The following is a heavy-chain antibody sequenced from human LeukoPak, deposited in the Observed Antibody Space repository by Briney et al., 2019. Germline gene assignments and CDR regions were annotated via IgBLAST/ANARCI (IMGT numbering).Heavy chain of an antibody. D-gene: IGHD2-2*02. CDR2: ISGSGGST. J-gene: IGHJ4*02. CDR3: AKVVGYCSSTSCYNY. V-gene: IGHV3-23*01. Sequence: GGSLRLSCAASGFTFSSYAMSWVRQAPGKGLEWVSAISGSGGSTYYADSVKGRFTISRDNSKNTLYLQMNSLRAEDTAVYYCAKVVGYCSSTSCYNYWGQGTLVTVSS. CDR1: GFTFSSYA.